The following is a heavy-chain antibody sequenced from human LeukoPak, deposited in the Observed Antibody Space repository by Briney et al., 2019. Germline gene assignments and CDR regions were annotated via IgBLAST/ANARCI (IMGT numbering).Heavy chain of an antibody. CDR3: ARDGYSGYCSSTSCPRDAFDI. CDR2: IIPIFGTA. J-gene: IGHJ3*02. Sequence: SVKVSCKASGGTFSSYAISWVRQAPGQGLEWMGGIIPIFGTANYARKFQGRVTITTDESTSTAYMELSSLRSEDTAVYYCARDGYSGYCSSTSCPRDAFDIWGQGTMVTVSS. V-gene: IGHV1-69*05. D-gene: IGHD2-2*01. CDR1: GGTFSSYA.